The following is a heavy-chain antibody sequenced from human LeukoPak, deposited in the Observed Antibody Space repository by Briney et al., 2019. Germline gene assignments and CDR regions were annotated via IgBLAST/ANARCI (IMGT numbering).Heavy chain of an antibody. CDR2: IRYDGSNK. CDR1: GFTLSSYG. D-gene: IGHD6-25*01. CDR3: AKVGIQANPQRAFDY. Sequence: GGSLRLSCAASGFTLSSYGMHWVRQAPGKGLEWVAFIRYDGSNKYYADSVKGRFTISRDNSKNTLYLQMNSLRAEDTAVYYCAKVGIQANPQRAFDYWGQGTLVTVSS. J-gene: IGHJ4*02. V-gene: IGHV3-30*02.